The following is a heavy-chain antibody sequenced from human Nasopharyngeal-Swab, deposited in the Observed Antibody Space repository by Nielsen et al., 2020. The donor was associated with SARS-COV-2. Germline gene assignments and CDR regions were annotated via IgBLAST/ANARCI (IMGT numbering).Heavy chain of an antibody. CDR3: AGGDGFPEGDY. V-gene: IGHV3-11*03. Sequence: GGSLRLSCAASVFTFSDYYMSWIRHAPGKGLEWVSYISSSSSYTNYADSVKGRFTISRDNAKNSLYLQMNSLRAEDTAVYYCAGGDGFPEGDYWGQGTLVTVSS. CDR1: VFTFSDYY. D-gene: IGHD5-24*01. CDR2: ISSSSSYT. J-gene: IGHJ4*02.